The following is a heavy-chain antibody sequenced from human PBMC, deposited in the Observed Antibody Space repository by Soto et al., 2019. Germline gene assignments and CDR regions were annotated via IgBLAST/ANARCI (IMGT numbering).Heavy chain of an antibody. CDR2: IYSGGST. CDR3: ATSWARRITMVRGVTQAFDI. J-gene: IGHJ3*02. D-gene: IGHD3-10*01. CDR1: GFTVSSNY. Sequence: GGSLRLSCAASGFTVSSNYMSWVRQAPGKGLEWVSVIYSGGSTYYADSVKGRFTISRDNSKNTLYLQMNSLRAADTAVYYCATSWARRITMVRGVTQAFDIWGQGTMVTV. V-gene: IGHV3-53*01.